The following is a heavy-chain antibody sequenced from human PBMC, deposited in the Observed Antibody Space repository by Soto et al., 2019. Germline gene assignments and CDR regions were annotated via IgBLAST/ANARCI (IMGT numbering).Heavy chain of an antibody. J-gene: IGHJ6*02. CDR1: GYTFTSYA. D-gene: IGHD1-1*01. Sequence: GASVKVSCKASGYTFTSYAMHWVRQAPGQRLEWMGWINAGNGNTKYSQKFQGRVTITRDTSASTAYMELSSLRSEDTAVYYCARGWAGPNDYYYYYGMDVWGQGTTVTGSS. V-gene: IGHV1-3*01. CDR3: ARGWAGPNDYYYYYGMDV. CDR2: INAGNGNT.